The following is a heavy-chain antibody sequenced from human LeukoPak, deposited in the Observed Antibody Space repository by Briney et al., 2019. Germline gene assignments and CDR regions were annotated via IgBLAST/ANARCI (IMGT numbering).Heavy chain of an antibody. CDR2: ISGSGGST. D-gene: IGHD2-15*01. Sequence: GGSLRLSCAASGFTFGDYWMNWVRQAPGKGLEWVSAISGSGGSTYYADSVKGRFTISRDNPKNTLYLQMNSLRAEDTAVYYCAKDPSVVVVAAKVGYWGQGTLVTVSS. CDR3: AKDPSVVVVAAKVGY. J-gene: IGHJ4*02. V-gene: IGHV3-23*01. CDR1: GFTFGDYW.